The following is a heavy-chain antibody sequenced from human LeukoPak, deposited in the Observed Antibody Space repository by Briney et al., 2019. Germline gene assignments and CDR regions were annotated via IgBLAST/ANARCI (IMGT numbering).Heavy chain of an antibody. CDR1: GFNFNSYW. CDR2: IKQDESEK. D-gene: IGHD3-10*01. J-gene: IGHJ4*02. Sequence: GGSLRLSCAASGFNFNSYWMTWVRQAPGKGLEWVANIKQDESEKNYVDSVKGRFTISRDNAKDSLYLQMNSLRAEDTAVYYCARVGGYYGSGLGYWGQGTLVTVSS. CDR3: ARVGGYYGSGLGY. V-gene: IGHV3-7*01.